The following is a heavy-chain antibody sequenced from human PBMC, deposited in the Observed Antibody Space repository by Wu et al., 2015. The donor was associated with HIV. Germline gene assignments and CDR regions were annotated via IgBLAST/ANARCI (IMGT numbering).Heavy chain of an antibody. CDR3: VRGGTEDRPNWFDP. CDR2: ISGYSGNT. CDR1: GYAFKTYG. Sequence: QVQLVQSGAEVKKSGASLKVSCKASGYAFKTYGISWLRQAPGQGLEWMGWISGYSGNTNYAQNLQGKVTMTTDTSSSTVYMGLRSLRSDDTAVYYCVRGGTEDRPNWFDPWGQGTLVIVSS. D-gene: IGHD6-6*01. V-gene: IGHV1-18*01. J-gene: IGHJ5*02.